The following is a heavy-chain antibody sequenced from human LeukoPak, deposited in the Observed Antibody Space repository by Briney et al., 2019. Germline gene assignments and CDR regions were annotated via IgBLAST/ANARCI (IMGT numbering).Heavy chain of an antibody. CDR3: AKDRYCSGGSCYSADYFDY. CDR1: GFTFSSYA. D-gene: IGHD2-15*01. CDR2: ISGSGGST. V-gene: IGHV3-23*01. J-gene: IGHJ4*02. Sequence: GGSLRLSCAASGFTFSSYAMSWVRQAPGKGLEWVSAISGSGGSTYYADSVKGRFTISRDNSKNTLYLQMNSPRAEDTAVYYCAKDRYCSGGSCYSADYFDYWGQGTLVTVSS.